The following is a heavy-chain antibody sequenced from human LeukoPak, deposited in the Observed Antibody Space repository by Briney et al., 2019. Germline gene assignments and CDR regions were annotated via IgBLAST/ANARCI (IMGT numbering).Heavy chain of an antibody. CDR2: ISTSGST. D-gene: IGHD6-6*01. CDR3: ARDSSSPRVKYFQH. Sequence: PSETLSLTCTVSGGSIRTGSYYWRWIRQPAGKELQWIVRISTSGSTNYNPFLKSRVTISVDTSKNQFSLKLSSVTAADTAVYYCARDSSSPRVKYFQHWGQGTLVTVSS. V-gene: IGHV4-61*02. CDR1: GGSIRTGSYY. J-gene: IGHJ1*01.